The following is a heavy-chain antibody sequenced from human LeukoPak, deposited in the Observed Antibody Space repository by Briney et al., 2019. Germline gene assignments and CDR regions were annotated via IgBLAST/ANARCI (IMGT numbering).Heavy chain of an antibody. CDR3: AKVGYCSGGSCYSDLYYYGMDA. CDR1: GFTFSSFW. Sequence: GGSLRLSCAASGFTFSSFWMSWVRQAPGKGLEWVANIKQDGSEKYSVDSVKGRFTISRDNAKNSLYLQMNSLRAEDTAVYYCAKVGYCSGGSCYSDLYYYGMDAWGQGTTVTVSS. CDR2: IKQDGSEK. V-gene: IGHV3-7*01. J-gene: IGHJ6*02. D-gene: IGHD2-15*01.